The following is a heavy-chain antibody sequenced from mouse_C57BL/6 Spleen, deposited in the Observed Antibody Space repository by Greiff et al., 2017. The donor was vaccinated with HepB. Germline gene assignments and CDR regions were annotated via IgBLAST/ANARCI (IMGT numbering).Heavy chain of an antibody. CDR2: IYPGDGDT. Sequence: QVQLQQSGPELVKPGASVKISCKASGYAFSSSWMNWVKQRPGKGLEWIGRIYPGDGDTNYNGKFKGKATLTADKSSSTAYMQLSSLTSEDSAVYVCARTNYAHFYAMDYWGQGTSVTVSS. D-gene: IGHD2-1*01. CDR3: ARTNYAHFYAMDY. CDR1: GYAFSSSW. V-gene: IGHV1-82*01. J-gene: IGHJ4*01.